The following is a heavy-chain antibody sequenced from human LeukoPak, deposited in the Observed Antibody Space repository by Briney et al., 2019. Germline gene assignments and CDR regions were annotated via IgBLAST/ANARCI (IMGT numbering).Heavy chain of an antibody. Sequence: SETLSLTCTVSGGSISSSSYYWGWIRQPPGKGLEWIGSIYYSGSTNYNPSLKSRVTISVDTSKNQFSLKLSSVTAADTAVYYCARTSVYYYGSGSYLKRRYNWFDPWGQGTLVTVSS. D-gene: IGHD3-10*01. CDR2: IYYSGST. V-gene: IGHV4-39*07. J-gene: IGHJ5*02. CDR1: GGSISSSSYY. CDR3: ARTSVYYYGSGSYLKRRYNWFDP.